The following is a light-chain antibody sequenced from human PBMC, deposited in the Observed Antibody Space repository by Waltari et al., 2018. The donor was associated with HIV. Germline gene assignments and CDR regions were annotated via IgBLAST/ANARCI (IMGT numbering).Light chain of an antibody. CDR2: AAS. CDR1: QSISSY. J-gene: IGKJ2*01. V-gene: IGKV1-39*01. CDR3: QQSYSTPRN. Sequence: DIQMTQSPSSLSASVGDRVTITCRARQSISSYLNWYQQKPGKAPKLLIYAASSLQSGVPSRFSGSGAGTDFTLTISSLQPEDCATYCCQQSYSTPRNFGEGTKLEIK.